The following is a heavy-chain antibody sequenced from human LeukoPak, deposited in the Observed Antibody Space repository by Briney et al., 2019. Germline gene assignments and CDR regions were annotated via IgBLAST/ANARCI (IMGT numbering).Heavy chain of an antibody. V-gene: IGHV1-2*02. CDR2: INPNSGST. CDR1: GYTFTDYY. CDR3: ATSGSYYHWLGY. D-gene: IGHD1-26*01. Sequence: GASVKVSCKDSGYTFTDYYLHWVRPAPAKELAGMGWINPNSGSTNYAHKFKGRVTMTRDTYISTANMEQSWLRSNDTAVYYCATSGSYYHWLGYWGQGTLVTVSS. J-gene: IGHJ4*02.